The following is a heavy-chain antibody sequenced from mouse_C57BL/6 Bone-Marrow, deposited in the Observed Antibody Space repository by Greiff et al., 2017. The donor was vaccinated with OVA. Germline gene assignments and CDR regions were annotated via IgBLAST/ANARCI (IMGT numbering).Heavy chain of an antibody. CDR2: ISYDGSN. CDR1: GYSITSGYY. J-gene: IGHJ1*03. V-gene: IGHV3-6*01. CDR3: ARDYRYWDFDG. Sequence: VQLKESGPGLVKPSQSLSLTCSVTGYSITSGYYWNWIRQFPGNKLEWMGYISYDGSNNYNPSLKNRISITRYTSKNQFFLKLNSVTTEDTATYYRARDYRYWDFDGWGTGTTVTVSS. D-gene: IGHD2-14*01.